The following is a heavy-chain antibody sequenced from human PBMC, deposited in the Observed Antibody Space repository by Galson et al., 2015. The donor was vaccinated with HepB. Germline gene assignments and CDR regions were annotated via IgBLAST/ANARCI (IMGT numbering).Heavy chain of an antibody. CDR1: GGTFTTHA. CDR3: ARDGIAATNNPFDY. CDR2: ITPISATA. D-gene: IGHD1-26*01. Sequence: SVKVSCKASGGTFTTHAISWVRQAPGQGLEWMGGITPISATANYAQKFQGRVTITADASTSTAYMELRRLRSDDTAVYYCARDGIAATNNPFDYWGQGTPVTVSS. J-gene: IGHJ4*02. V-gene: IGHV1-69*13.